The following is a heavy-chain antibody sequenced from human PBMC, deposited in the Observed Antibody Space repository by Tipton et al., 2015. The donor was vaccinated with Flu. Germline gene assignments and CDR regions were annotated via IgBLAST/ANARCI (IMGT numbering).Heavy chain of an antibody. CDR1: GFTFRSFE. J-gene: IGHJ4*02. CDR2: ISAGSGTTM. D-gene: IGHD1/OR15-1a*01. V-gene: IGHV3-48*03. Sequence: SLRLSCTASGFTFRSFEMNWVCQAPGKGLEWVSYISAGSGTTMYYGDSVKGRFTVSRDNAKDSVYLQMNSLRAEDTAVYYCARENTDYYDSWGQGTLVTVSS. CDR3: ARENTDYYDS.